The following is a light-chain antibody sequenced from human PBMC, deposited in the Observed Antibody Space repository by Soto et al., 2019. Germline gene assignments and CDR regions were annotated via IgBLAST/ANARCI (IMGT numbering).Light chain of an antibody. V-gene: IGLV1-40*01. CDR2: DNS. CDR1: SSNTGAGYD. J-gene: IGLJ2*01. CDR3: QSYDNSLSAAV. Sequence: QSVLTQPPSVSGAPGQRVTISCTGSSSNTGAGYDVHWYQQLPGTAPKLLIYDNSNRPSGVPDRFSGSKSGTSASLAITGLQTEDEADYYCQSYDNSLSAAVFGGGTKLPVL.